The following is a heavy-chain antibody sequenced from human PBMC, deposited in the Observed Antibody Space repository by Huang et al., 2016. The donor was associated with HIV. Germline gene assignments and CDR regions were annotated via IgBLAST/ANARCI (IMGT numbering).Heavy chain of an antibody. J-gene: IGHJ4*02. V-gene: IGHV3-7*01. Sequence: EVQLVESGGGLVQRGGSLRLSCAACGFAFSDYWMSWVRQAAGKGLEWVANINQVGSEKYYVDSVKGRFTISRDNAKKSLYLQMNSLRVEDTAVYYCARRMDLDFWGQGILVTVSS. CDR3: ARRMDLDF. D-gene: IGHD2-15*01. CDR1: GFAFSDYW. CDR2: INQVGSEK.